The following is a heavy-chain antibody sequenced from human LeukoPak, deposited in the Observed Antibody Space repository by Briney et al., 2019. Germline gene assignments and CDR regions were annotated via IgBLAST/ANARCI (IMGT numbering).Heavy chain of an antibody. CDR3: ARDGVVAAVSCYYYYGMDV. CDR1: GGSISSGDYY. CDR2: IYYSGST. J-gene: IGHJ6*02. Sequence: PSQTLSLTCTVSGGSISSGDYYWSWIRQPPGKGLEWIGYIYYSGSTYYNPSLKSRVTISVDTSKNQFSLKLSSVTAADTAVYFCARDGVVAAVSCYYYYGMDVWGQGTTVTVSS. D-gene: IGHD2-15*01. V-gene: IGHV4-30-4*01.